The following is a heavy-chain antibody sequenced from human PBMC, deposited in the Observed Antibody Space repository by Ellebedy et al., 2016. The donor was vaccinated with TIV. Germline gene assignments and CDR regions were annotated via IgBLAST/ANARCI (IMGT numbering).Heavy chain of an antibody. CDR3: ARDLDKSSGWYGGAAY. CDR2: ISYDGNSK. D-gene: IGHD6-19*01. Sequence: GESLKISCAASGFTFNSYAMHWVRQAPGKGLERVAVISYDGNSKYYADSVKGRFTISRDNSMTTLYLEMNSLRAEDTAVYYCARDLDKSSGWYGGAAYWGQGTLVTVSS. J-gene: IGHJ4*02. V-gene: IGHV3-30-3*01. CDR1: GFTFNSYA.